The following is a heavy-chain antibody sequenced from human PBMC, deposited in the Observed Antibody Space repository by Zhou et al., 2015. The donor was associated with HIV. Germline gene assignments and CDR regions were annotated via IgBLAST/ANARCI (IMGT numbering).Heavy chain of an antibody. V-gene: IGHV3-49*03. CDR2: IRSKAYGGTT. CDR1: GFTFGDYA. CDR3: TRDDDFWSGPYYFDY. J-gene: IGHJ4*02. Sequence: EVQLVESGGGLVQPGRSLRLSCTASGFTFGDYAMSWFRQAPGKGLEWVGFIRSKAYGGTTEYAASVKGRFTISRDDSKSIAYLQMNSLKTEDTAVYYCTRDDDFWSGPYYFDYWGQGTLVTVSS. D-gene: IGHD3-3*01.